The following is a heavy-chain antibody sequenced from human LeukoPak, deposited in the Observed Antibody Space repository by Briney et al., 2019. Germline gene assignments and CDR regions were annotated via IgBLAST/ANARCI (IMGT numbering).Heavy chain of an antibody. J-gene: IGHJ3*02. D-gene: IGHD3-3*01. V-gene: IGHV4-61*08. CDR2: IYYSGST. Sequence: SETLSLTCAVSGGSISSGGYSWSWIRQPPGKGLEWIGYIYYSGSTNYNPSLKSRVTISVDTSKNQFSLKLSSVTAADTAVYYCARDRLYYDFWSGYSSDAFDIWGQGTMVTVSS. CDR3: ARDRLYYDFWSGYSSDAFDI. CDR1: GGSISSGGYS.